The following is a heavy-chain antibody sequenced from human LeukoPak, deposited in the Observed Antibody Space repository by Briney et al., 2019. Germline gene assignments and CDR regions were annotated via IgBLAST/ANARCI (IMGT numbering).Heavy chain of an antibody. J-gene: IGHJ6*02. Sequence: PGASVKVSCKASGYTFTSYGISWVRQAPGQGLEWMGWISAYNGNTNYAQKLQGRVTMTTDTSTSTAYMELRSLRSDDTAVYYCARVLADYGYYYYGMDAWGQGTTVTVSS. V-gene: IGHV1-18*01. CDR2: ISAYNGNT. CDR1: GYTFTSYG. D-gene: IGHD4/OR15-4a*01. CDR3: ARVLADYGYYYYGMDA.